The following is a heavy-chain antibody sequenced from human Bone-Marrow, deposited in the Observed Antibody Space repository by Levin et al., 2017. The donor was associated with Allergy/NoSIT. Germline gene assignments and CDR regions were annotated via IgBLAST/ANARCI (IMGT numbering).Heavy chain of an antibody. J-gene: IGHJ4*02. D-gene: IGHD2-21*01. CDR2: IYPTDSDT. CDR3: VSGTLNLEASGTFSY. Sequence: PGESLKISCQGSGYTFPNYWLGWVRQLPGRGLEWMGVIYPTDSDTTYSPSFQGQVTISADKSISSAYLQWSRLKASDTAMYFCVSGTLNLEASGTFSYWGQGTQVTVSS. V-gene: IGHV5-51*01. CDR1: GYTFPNYW.